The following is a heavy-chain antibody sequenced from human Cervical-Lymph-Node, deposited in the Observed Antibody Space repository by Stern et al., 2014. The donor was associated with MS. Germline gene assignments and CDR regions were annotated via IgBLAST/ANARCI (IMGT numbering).Heavy chain of an antibody. Sequence: QMQLVQSGAEVKKPGASVKVSCKTAGYNFTDYGIIWVRQAPGQRLAWMGWINTGNGNRRYSQKIQGRVTITRDTSASTAYMELSSLRSEDTAVYYCARTGTVVTSGYYYGMDVWGQGTTVTVSS. CDR2: INTGNGNR. J-gene: IGHJ6*02. D-gene: IGHD4-23*01. CDR3: ARTGTVVTSGYYYGMDV. CDR1: GYNFTDYG. V-gene: IGHV1-3*04.